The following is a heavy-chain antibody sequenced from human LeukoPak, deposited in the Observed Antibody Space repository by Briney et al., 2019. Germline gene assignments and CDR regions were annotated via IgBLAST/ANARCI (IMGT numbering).Heavy chain of an antibody. J-gene: IGHJ4*02. V-gene: IGHV1-18*01. D-gene: IGHD3-22*01. CDR1: GYTFTSYG. CDR2: ISAYNGNT. Sequence: GASVKVSCKASGYTFTSYGISWVRQAPGQGLEWMGWISAYNGNTNYAQKLQGRVTMTTDTSTSTAYMELRSLRSDDTAVYYCARDDSSGHDPVPFDYWSQGTLVTVSS. CDR3: ARDDSSGHDPVPFDY.